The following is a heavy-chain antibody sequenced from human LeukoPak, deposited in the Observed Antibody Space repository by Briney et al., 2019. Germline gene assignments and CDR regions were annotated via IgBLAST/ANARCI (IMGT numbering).Heavy chain of an antibody. Sequence: GGSLRLSCAASGFTFDDYAMHWVRQAPGKGLEWVAVIWYDGSNKYYADSVKGRFTISRDNSKNTLYLQMNSLRAEDTAVYYCARDRYSGSLDYWGQGTLVTVSS. V-gene: IGHV3-33*08. CDR1: GFTFDDYA. D-gene: IGHD1-26*01. CDR3: ARDRYSGSLDY. CDR2: IWYDGSNK. J-gene: IGHJ4*02.